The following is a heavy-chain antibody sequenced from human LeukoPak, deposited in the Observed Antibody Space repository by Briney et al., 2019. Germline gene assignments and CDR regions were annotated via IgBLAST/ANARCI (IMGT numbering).Heavy chain of an antibody. D-gene: IGHD3-22*01. J-gene: IGHJ4*02. CDR3: AKVQSYYYDSSGYYSFDY. CDR2: ISGSGGST. CDR1: GFTFSSYA. Sequence: GGSLRLSCAASGFTFSSYAMSWVRQAPGKGLEWVSAISGSGGSTYYADSVKGRFTISRDNSKNTLYLQMNSLRAEDTAVYYYAKVQSYYYDSSGYYSFDYWGQGTLVTVSS. V-gene: IGHV3-23*01.